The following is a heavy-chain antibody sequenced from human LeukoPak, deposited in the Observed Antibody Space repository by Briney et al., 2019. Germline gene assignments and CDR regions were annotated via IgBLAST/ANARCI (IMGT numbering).Heavy chain of an antibody. V-gene: IGHV3-48*02. CDR1: GFTFSNYN. Sequence: GGSLRLSCAASGFTFSNYNMNWVRQAPGKGLEWVSYISSSGGTIYYADSVKGRFTISRDNAQNSLYLQVNSLRDEDTAVYYCAKSYSSGWYYGLYYFDYWGQGTLVTVSS. J-gene: IGHJ4*02. CDR2: ISSSGGTI. CDR3: AKSYSSGWYYGLYYFDY. D-gene: IGHD6-19*01.